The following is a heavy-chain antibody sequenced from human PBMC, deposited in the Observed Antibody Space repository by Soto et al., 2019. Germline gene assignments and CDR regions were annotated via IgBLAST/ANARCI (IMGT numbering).Heavy chain of an antibody. Sequence: PGGSLRLSCAASGFTFSSYSMNWVRQAPGKGLEWVSSISSSSSYIYYADSVKGRFTISRDNAKNSLYLQMNSLRAEDTAVYYCARSMPGPNYYGSGSSWAVCYWGQGTLVTVSS. D-gene: IGHD3-10*01. CDR3: ARSMPGPNYYGSGSSWAVCY. CDR2: ISSSSSYI. CDR1: GFTFSSYS. V-gene: IGHV3-21*01. J-gene: IGHJ4*02.